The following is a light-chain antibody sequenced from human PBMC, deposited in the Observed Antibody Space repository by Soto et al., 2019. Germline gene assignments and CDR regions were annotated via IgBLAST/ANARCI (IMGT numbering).Light chain of an antibody. CDR3: QQYGSSPFT. Sequence: EIVLTQSSGTLSLSPGERATLSCRASQSVGGTYLAWYRQRPGQTPRLLIYGASTRATGIPDRFSGSGSGTDFTLTISRLEPEDFAVYYFQQYGSSPFTFGPGTKVDIK. J-gene: IGKJ3*01. CDR1: QSVGGTY. V-gene: IGKV3-20*01. CDR2: GAS.